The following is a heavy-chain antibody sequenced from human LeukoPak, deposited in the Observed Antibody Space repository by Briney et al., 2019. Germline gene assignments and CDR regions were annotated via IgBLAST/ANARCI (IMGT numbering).Heavy chain of an antibody. D-gene: IGHD3-16*02. CDR3: ARHLSRGRDDYVWGSYPDY. J-gene: IGHJ4*02. CDR2: IYPRDSDT. CDR1: GYSFTSYW. Sequence: GESLKISFKGSGYSFTSYWIGWVRQIPGKGLEWVGIIYPRDSDTRYRPSFQGQVTISADTSISTAYLQWSSLKASDTAMYYCARHLSRGRDDYVWGSYPDYWGQGTLVTVSS. V-gene: IGHV5-51*01.